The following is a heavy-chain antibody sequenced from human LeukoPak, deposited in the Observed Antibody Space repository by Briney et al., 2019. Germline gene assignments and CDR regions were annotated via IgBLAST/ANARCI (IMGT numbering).Heavy chain of an antibody. V-gene: IGHV3-7*03. D-gene: IGHD3-9*01. J-gene: IGHJ4*02. CDR1: GFTFSSYW. CDR2: IKQDGSEK. Sequence: GGSLRLSCAASGFTFSSYWMSWVRRAPGKGLEWVANIKQDGSEKYYVDSVKGRFTISRDNAKNSLYLQMNSLRAEDTAVYYCARDAYDILTGYYLYYFDYWGQGTLVTVSS. CDR3: ARDAYDILTGYYLYYFDY.